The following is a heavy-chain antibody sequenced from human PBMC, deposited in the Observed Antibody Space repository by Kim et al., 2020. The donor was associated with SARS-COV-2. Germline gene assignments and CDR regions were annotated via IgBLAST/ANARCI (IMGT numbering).Heavy chain of an antibody. D-gene: IGHD6-19*01. CDR1: GFTFTSSA. CDR3: AAARSIAVAYSLVDWFDP. CDR2: IVVGSGNT. J-gene: IGHJ5*02. Sequence: SVKVSCKASGFTFTSSAMQWVRQARGQRLEWIGWIVVGSGNTNYAQKFQERVTITRDMSTSTAYMELSSLRSEDTAVYYCAAARSIAVAYSLVDWFDPWGQGTLVTVSS. V-gene: IGHV1-58*02.